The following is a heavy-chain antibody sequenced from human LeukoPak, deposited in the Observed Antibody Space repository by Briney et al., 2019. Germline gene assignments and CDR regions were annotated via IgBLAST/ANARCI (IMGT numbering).Heavy chain of an antibody. V-gene: IGHV3-48*01. Sequence: GGSLRLSCAASGFTFSSYSMNWVRQAPGKGLEWVSFISSSTSTIYYADSVKGRFTISRDNAKNSLYLQMNSLRAEDTAVYYCARHSEAKDMVRDLFDPWGQGTLVTVSS. D-gene: IGHD3-10*01. J-gene: IGHJ5*02. CDR1: GFTFSSYS. CDR3: ARHSEAKDMVRDLFDP. CDR2: ISSSTSTI.